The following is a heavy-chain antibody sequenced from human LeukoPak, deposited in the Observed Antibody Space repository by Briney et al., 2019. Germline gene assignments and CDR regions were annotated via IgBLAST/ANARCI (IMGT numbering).Heavy chain of an antibody. CDR3: AKDRGSSGWFDY. CDR2: ISGSGGST. V-gene: IGHV3-23*01. J-gene: IGHJ4*02. CDR1: EFAFSSYA. D-gene: IGHD6-19*01. Sequence: GGSLRLSCAASEFAFSSYAMSWVRQAPGKGLEWVSAISGSGGSTYYADSVKGRFTISRDNSKNTLYLQMNSLRAEDTAVYYCAKDRGSSGWFDYWGQGTLVTVSS.